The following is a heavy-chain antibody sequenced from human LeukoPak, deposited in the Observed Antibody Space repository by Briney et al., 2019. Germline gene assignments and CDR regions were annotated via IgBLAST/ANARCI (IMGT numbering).Heavy chain of an antibody. CDR1: GYTFTGYY. CDR3: ARYCSGTSCYSDY. CDR2: INPISGGT. Sequence: ASVKVSCKASGYTFTGYYMHWVRQAPGQGLEYMGRINPISGGTVYAQKFQGRVTMTRDTSITTAYMELTRLTSDDTAVYYCARYCSGTSCYSDYWGQGTLVTVSS. D-gene: IGHD2-2*01. J-gene: IGHJ4*02. V-gene: IGHV1-2*06.